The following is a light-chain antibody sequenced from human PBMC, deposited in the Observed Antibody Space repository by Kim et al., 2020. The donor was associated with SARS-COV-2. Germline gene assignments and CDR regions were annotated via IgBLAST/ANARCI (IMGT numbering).Light chain of an antibody. J-gene: IGLJ2*01. CDR2: EHT. Sequence: GKAAAISCTGTTSDVGANNYVSWYKQCSGKATKLMLYEHTKRRSGVPDCFSGSKSGNTASLTVSGLQEEDEAHYYCSSYAGTNNVRVGGGTQLTVL. CDR3: SSYAGTNNVR. CDR1: TSDVGANNY. V-gene: IGLV2-8*01.